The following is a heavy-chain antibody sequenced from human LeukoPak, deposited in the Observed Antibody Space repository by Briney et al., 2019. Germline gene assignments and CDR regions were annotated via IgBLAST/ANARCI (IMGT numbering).Heavy chain of an antibody. CDR1: GFTFSSHA. CDR3: AKDRGAAADFDY. D-gene: IGHD6-13*01. V-gene: IGHV3-23*01. CDR2: ISGSGGST. J-gene: IGHJ4*01. Sequence: RGSLRLSRAASGFTFSSHAMSWVRQAPGKGLEWVSGISGSGGSTYYADSVKGRFTISRDNSKNTLFLQMNSLRAEDTAVYYCAKDRGAAADFDYWGQGTLGTVSS.